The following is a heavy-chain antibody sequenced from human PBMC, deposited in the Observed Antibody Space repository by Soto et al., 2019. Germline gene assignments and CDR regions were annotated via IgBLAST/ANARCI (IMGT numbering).Heavy chain of an antibody. CDR2: ISGST. Sequence: EVHLLESGGALVQPGGSLRLSCAASGITFSSYAMNWVRKAPGKGLEWVSAISGSTYYADSVKGRFTISRDNPKNTLFLQMDSLRAEDTAVYYCAKRTALVVAGLYYYYMDVWGKGATVTVSS. D-gene: IGHD3-22*01. V-gene: IGHV3-23*01. CDR1: GITFSSYA. J-gene: IGHJ6*03. CDR3: AKRTALVVAGLYYYYMDV.